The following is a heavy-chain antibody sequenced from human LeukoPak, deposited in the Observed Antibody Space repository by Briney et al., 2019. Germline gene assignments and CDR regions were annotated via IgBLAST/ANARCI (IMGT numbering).Heavy chain of an antibody. CDR3: AKDLAGYYYDSSGYHTPDY. V-gene: IGHV3-30*18. D-gene: IGHD3-22*01. Sequence: PGRSLRLSCAASGFTFSSYGMHWVRQAPGKGLEWVAVISYDGSNKYYADSVKGRFNISRDNSKNTLYLQMNSLRAEDTAVYYCAKDLAGYYYDSSGYHTPDYWGQGTLVTVSS. J-gene: IGHJ4*02. CDR2: ISYDGSNK. CDR1: GFTFSSYG.